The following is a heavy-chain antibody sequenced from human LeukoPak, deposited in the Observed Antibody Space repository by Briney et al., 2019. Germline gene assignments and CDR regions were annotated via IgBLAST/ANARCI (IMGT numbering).Heavy chain of an antibody. CDR3: ARDRGSHYAY. V-gene: IGHV1-2*02. CDR2: INPNSGGT. Sequence: GASVKVSCKAFGYTFTKEAISWVRQAPGQGLEWMGWINPNSGGTNYAQKFQGRVTMTRDTSISTAYMELSRLRSDDTAVYYCARDRGSHYAYWGQGTLVTVSS. J-gene: IGHJ4*02. D-gene: IGHD1-26*01. CDR1: GYTFTKEA.